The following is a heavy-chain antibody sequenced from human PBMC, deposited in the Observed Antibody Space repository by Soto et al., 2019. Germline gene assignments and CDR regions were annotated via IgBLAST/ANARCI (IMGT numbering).Heavy chain of an antibody. CDR3: TSTEPYYYDSSGYYLTLFDY. D-gene: IGHD3-22*01. Sequence: GGSLRLSCTASGFTFGDYAMSWVRQAPGKGLEWVGFIRSKAYGGTTEYAASVKGRFTISRDDSKSIAYLQMNSLKTEDTAVYYCTSTEPYYYDSSGYYLTLFDYWGQGTLVTVSS. J-gene: IGHJ4*02. CDR1: GFTFGDYA. V-gene: IGHV3-49*04. CDR2: IRSKAYGGTT.